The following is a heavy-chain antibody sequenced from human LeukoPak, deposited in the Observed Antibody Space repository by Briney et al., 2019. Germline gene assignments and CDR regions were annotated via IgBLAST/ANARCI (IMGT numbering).Heavy chain of an antibody. Sequence: GGSLRLSCAASGFTFSTYYMSWVRQAPGKGLEWVANIKQDGSETYYVDSVRGRFTFSRDNAENSVYLQMNSLRAEDTAVYYCVRQMVGASFDYWGQGTLVTVSS. CDR3: VRQMVGASFDY. CDR2: IKQDGSET. D-gene: IGHD1-26*01. CDR1: GFTFSTYY. V-gene: IGHV3-7*01. J-gene: IGHJ4*02.